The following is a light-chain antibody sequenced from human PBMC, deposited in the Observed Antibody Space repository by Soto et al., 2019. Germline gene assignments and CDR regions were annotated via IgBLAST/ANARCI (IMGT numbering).Light chain of an antibody. Sequence: EIVLTQFPATLSLSPGERATLACRASQSVSSNLAWYQQKPGQAPRLLIYGAFNRATGIPDRFSGGGSGTDFTLTITRLEPEDFAVYYCQQYGSSSTFGQGTHWRL. J-gene: IGKJ5*01. CDR1: QSVSSN. CDR3: QQYGSSST. V-gene: IGKV3-20*01. CDR2: GAF.